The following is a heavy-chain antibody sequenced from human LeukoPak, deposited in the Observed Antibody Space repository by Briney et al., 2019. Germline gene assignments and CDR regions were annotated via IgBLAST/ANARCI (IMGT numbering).Heavy chain of an antibody. CDR2: IGTAGDT. Sequence: QTGGSLRLSCAASGFTFSSYDMHWVRQATGKGLEWVAVIGTAGDTYYPDSVKGRFTISREKAKNSLYLQMNSLRAGDTAVYYCARALHPYYDDSSGSLGYWGQGTLVTVSS. CDR3: ARALHPYYDDSSGSLGY. J-gene: IGHJ4*02. D-gene: IGHD3-22*01. V-gene: IGHV3-13*01. CDR1: GFTFSSYD.